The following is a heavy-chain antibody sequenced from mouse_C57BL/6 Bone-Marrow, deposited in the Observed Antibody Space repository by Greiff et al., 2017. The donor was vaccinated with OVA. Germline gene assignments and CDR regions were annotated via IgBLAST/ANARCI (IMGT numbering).Heavy chain of an antibody. CDR2: IYPRSGNT. D-gene: IGHD1-1*01. J-gene: IGHJ2*01. V-gene: IGHV1-81*01. Sequence: QVQLKESGAELARPGASVKLSCKASGYTFTSYGISWVKQRTGQGLEWIGEIYPRSGNTYYNEKFKGKATLTADKSSSTAYMELRSLTSEDSAVYFCAREYFYYGSGYYFDYWGQGTTLTVSS. CDR1: GYTFTSYG. CDR3: AREYFYYGSGYYFDY.